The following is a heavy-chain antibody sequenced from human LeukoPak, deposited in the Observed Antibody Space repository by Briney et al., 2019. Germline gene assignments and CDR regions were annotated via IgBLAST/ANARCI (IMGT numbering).Heavy chain of an antibody. V-gene: IGHV4-34*01. Sequence: SETLSLTCAVYGGSFSGYYWSWIRQPPGKGLGWIGEINHSGSTNYNPSLKSRVTISVDTSKNQFSLKLNSVTAADTAVYYCASAGRYCSSTSCPLDYWGQGTLVTVSS. D-gene: IGHD2-2*01. J-gene: IGHJ4*02. CDR3: ASAGRYCSSTSCPLDY. CDR2: INHSGST. CDR1: GGSFSGYY.